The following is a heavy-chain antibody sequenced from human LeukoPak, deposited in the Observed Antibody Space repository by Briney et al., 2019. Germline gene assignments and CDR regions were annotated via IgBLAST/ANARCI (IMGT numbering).Heavy chain of an antibody. D-gene: IGHD4-17*01. V-gene: IGHV3-23*01. Sequence: GGSLRLSCAASGFTFRTYAMSWVRQAPGKGLEWVSAISGSGGSTYYADSVKGRFTISRDNSKNTLYLQMNSLRAEDTAVYYCAKGATVTGHQNLDYWGQGTLVTVSS. CDR3: AKGATVTGHQNLDY. CDR1: GFTFRTYA. J-gene: IGHJ4*02. CDR2: ISGSGGST.